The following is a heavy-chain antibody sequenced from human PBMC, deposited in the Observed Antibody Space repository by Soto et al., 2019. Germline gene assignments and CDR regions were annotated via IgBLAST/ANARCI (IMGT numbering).Heavy chain of an antibody. CDR1: GGAIRNSIYY. Sequence: SETLSLTCTVSGGAIRNSIYYWGWIRQPPGKGLEWIGTIYYDGSVAYSPSLKSRVTLSVDTSRNHFSVKIDSVTAADTAVYFCARHRIAVAGPLDYWGQGTLVTVSS. CDR2: IYYDGSV. CDR3: ARHRIAVAGPLDY. J-gene: IGHJ4*02. D-gene: IGHD6-19*01. V-gene: IGHV4-39*01.